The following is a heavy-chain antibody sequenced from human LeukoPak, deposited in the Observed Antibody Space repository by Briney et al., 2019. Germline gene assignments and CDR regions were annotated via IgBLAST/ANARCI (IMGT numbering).Heavy chain of an antibody. CDR2: ISAYNGNT. V-gene: IGHV1-18*04. J-gene: IGHJ6*04. CDR1: GYTFTSYG. D-gene: IGHD6-13*01. Sequence: ASVKVSCKASGYTFTSYGISWVRQAPGQGLEWMGWISAYNGNTNYAQKLQGRVTMTTDTSTSTAYMELRSLRSDDTAVYYCARDIPYSSGWYSRRYYYYGMDVWGKGTTVTVSS. CDR3: ARDIPYSSGWYSRRYYYYGMDV.